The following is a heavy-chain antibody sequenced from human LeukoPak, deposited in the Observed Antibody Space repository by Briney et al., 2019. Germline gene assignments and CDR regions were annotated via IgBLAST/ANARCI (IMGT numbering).Heavy chain of an antibody. CDR2: IYYSGST. CDR3: ARDGYYYASGLYYYMDV. CDR1: GASISGSGYY. V-gene: IGHV4-39*02. Sequence: PSETLSLTCAVSGASISGSGYYWSWIRQPPGKGLEWIGDIYYSGSTYYNASLQSRVTISTDTSKNQFSLRLNSVTAADTAMYYCARDGYYYASGLYYYMDVWGKGTTVTISS. J-gene: IGHJ6*03. D-gene: IGHD3-10*01.